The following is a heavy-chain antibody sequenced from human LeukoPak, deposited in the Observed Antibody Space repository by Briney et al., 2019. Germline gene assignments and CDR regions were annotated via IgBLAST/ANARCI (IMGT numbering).Heavy chain of an antibody. CDR2: IDIVGINT. CDR3: ARDSSDFDL. V-gene: IGHV3-74*03. Sequence: GGSLRLSCAASGLSFTRYYMHWVRQVPGEGPVWVSWIDIVGINTKHTDSVKGRFTISRDNAKNTVYLQMISLRVEDTAVYYCARDSSDFDLWGRGTLVTVSS. J-gene: IGHJ2*01. CDR1: GLSFTRYY.